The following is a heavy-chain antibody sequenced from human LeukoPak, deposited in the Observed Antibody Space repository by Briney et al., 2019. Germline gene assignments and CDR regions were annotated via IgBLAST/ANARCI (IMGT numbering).Heavy chain of an antibody. J-gene: IGHJ4*02. D-gene: IGHD3-22*01. CDR1: GFTFSSYW. V-gene: IGHV3-74*01. CDR3: ARVRGYDTSDYDY. CDR2: INSAGTST. Sequence: PGGSLRLSCAASGFTFSSYWMHWVRQVPGKGPVWVSRINSAGTSTSYADSAKGRFTISRDNAKNTLFLQMNSLRAEDTAVYYCARVRGYDTSDYDYWGQGTLVTVSS.